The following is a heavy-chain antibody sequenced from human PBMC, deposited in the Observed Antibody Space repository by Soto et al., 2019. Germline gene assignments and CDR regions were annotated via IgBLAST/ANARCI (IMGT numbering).Heavy chain of an antibody. J-gene: IGHJ4*02. CDR3: AKDGETKQWLRYFDY. V-gene: IGHV3-30*18. CDR2: ISYDGSNT. CDR1: GFIFTNYA. Sequence: PGGSLRLSCAASGFIFTNYAMHWVRQAPGKGLEYMAIISYDGSNTYYADSVKGRFTISRDNSKNTLYLQMNSLRGEDTAVYYCAKDGETKQWLRYFDYWGQGTLVTVSS. D-gene: IGHD6-19*01.